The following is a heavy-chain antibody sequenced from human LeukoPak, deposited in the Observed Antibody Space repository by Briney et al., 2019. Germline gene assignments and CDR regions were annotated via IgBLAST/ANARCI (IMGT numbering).Heavy chain of an antibody. J-gene: IGHJ4*02. CDR3: ARHHSSGAFDY. Sequence: SETLSLTCTVSGGSISSSSYYWGWIRQPPGKGLEWIGSIYYSGSTYYNPSLKSRVTISVDTSKNQFSLKLSSVTAADTAVYYCARHHSSGAFDYWGRGTLVTVSS. CDR1: GGSISSSSYY. CDR2: IYYSGST. D-gene: IGHD6-19*01. V-gene: IGHV4-39*01.